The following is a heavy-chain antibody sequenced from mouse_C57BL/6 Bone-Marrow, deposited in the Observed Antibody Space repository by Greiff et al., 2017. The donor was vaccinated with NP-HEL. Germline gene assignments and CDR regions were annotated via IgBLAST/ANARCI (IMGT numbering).Heavy chain of an antibody. V-gene: IGHV1-7*01. CDR1: GYTFTSYW. Sequence: VKLQESGAELAKPGASVKLSCKASGYTFTSYWMHWVKPRPGQGLEWIGYINPSSGYTKYNQKFKDQATFTAAKSSSTAYMQLSSLTYEDSAVYYCATPYYYGSSHFDYWGQGTTLTVSS. CDR3: ATPYYYGSSHFDY. J-gene: IGHJ2*01. CDR2: INPSSGYT. D-gene: IGHD1-1*01.